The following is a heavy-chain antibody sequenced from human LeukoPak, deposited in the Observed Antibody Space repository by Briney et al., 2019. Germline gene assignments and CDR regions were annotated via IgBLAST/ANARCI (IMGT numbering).Heavy chain of an antibody. CDR2: IYYSGST. V-gene: IGHV4-59*01. CDR3: ARDRQWLVHDY. CDR1: GGSISSYY. J-gene: IGHJ4*02. D-gene: IGHD6-19*01. Sequence: SETLSLTCAVSGGSISSYYWSWIRQPPGKGLEWIGYIYYSGSTNYNPSLKSRVTISVDTSKNQFSLKLSSVTAADTAVYYCARDRQWLVHDYWGQGTLVTVSS.